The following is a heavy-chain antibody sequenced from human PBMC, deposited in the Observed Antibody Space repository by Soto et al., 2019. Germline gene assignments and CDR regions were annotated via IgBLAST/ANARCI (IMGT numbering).Heavy chain of an antibody. CDR1: GASVSSTYW. D-gene: IGHD6-13*01. Sequence: PSETLSLTCAVSGASVSSTYWWSWVRQPPGKGPEWIGEINHRGSANYNPSLKSRVTMSLDISKSQFSLRLTSVTAADTAVYFCARYNAASGTYYSDYSGRGSLVT. CDR3: ARYNAASGTYYSDY. CDR2: INHRGSA. J-gene: IGHJ4*02. V-gene: IGHV4-4*02.